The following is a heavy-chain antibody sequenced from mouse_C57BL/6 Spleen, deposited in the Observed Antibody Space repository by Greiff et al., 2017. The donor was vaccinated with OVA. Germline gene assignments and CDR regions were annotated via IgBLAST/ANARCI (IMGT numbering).Heavy chain of an antibody. V-gene: IGHV5-16*01. CDR2: INYDGSST. CDR3: ARVGIMGDYFDY. Sequence: DVKLVESEGGLVQPGSSMKLSCTASGFTFSDYYMAWVRQVPEKGLEWVANINYDGSSTYYLDSLKSRFIISRDNAKNILYLQMSSLKSEDTATYYCARVGIMGDYFDYWGQGTTLTVSS. J-gene: IGHJ2*01. CDR1: GFTFSDYY.